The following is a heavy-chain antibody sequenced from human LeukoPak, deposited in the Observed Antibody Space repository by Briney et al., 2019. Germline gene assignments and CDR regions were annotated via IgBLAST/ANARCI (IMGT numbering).Heavy chain of an antibody. CDR1: GDTFTTYN. D-gene: IGHD3-9*01. V-gene: IGHV1-18*01. CDR2: ISAYNGKT. CDR3: ARDGDDILTGYPLYYYYYGFDV. J-gene: IGHJ6*02. Sequence: ASLKSSCAASGDTFTTYNISSVRHTARQGRERMGWISAYNGKTNYAQKLPGRVTMTTDTSTSTAYMELRRLRTDDTVVYYCARDGDDILTGYPLYYYYYGFDVWGQGTTVTVSS.